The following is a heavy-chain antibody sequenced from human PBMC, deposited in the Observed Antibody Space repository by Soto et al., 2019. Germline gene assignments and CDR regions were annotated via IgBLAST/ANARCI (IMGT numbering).Heavy chain of an antibody. CDR2: IIPIFGTA. V-gene: IGHV1-69*12. Sequence: QVQLVQSGAEVKKRGSSVKVSCKASGGTFSSYAISWVRQAPGQGLEWMGGIIPIFGTADYAQNFQGTVTITADESTNTAYMELSSLRSEDTAVYYCASHWGQTKRYYYYGMDVWGQGTTVTVSS. CDR1: GGTFSSYA. J-gene: IGHJ6*01. D-gene: IGHD7-27*01. CDR3: ASHWGQTKRYYYYGMDV.